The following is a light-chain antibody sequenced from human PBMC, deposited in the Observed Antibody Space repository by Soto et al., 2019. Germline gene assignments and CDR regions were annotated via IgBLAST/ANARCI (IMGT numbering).Light chain of an antibody. V-gene: IGKV3-20*01. J-gene: IGKJ1*01. CDR3: QQDGSSPRP. CDR1: QSVSSSY. Sequence: EIVLTQSPGTLSLSPGERATLSCRASQSVSSSYLAWYQQKPGQAPRLLIYGASSRATGIPDRFSGSGSGTDFTLTISRLEPEDFAVYYCQQDGSSPRPFGQGTKVESK. CDR2: GAS.